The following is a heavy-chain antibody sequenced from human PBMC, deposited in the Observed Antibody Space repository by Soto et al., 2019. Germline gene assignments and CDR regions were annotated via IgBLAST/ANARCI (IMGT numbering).Heavy chain of an antibody. J-gene: IGHJ5*02. CDR1: GYSFTSYC. D-gene: IGHD2-2*01. CDR2: IYPGDSDT. CDR3: ARQNEGGIVVVPAAIYRWFDP. V-gene: IGHV5-51*01. Sequence: GESLKISCKGSGYSFTSYCIGWVRQMPGKGLEWMGIIYPGDSDTRYSPSFQGQVTISADKSISTAYLQWSSLKASDTAMYYCARQNEGGIVVVPAAIYRWFDPWGQGTLVTVSS.